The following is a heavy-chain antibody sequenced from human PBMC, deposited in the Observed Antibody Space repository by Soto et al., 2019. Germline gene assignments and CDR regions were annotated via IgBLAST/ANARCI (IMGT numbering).Heavy chain of an antibody. V-gene: IGHV4-59*01. J-gene: IGHJ5*02. CDR2: IYYSGST. Sequence: QVQLQESGPGLVKPSETLSLTCTVSGGSISSYYWSWIRQPPGKGLEWIGYIYYSGSTNYNPSLKTRVTISVDTSKTQFSLKLSSVTAADTAVYYWARGSFDPDEVWFDPWGQGTLVTVSS. CDR3: ARGSFDPDEVWFDP. D-gene: IGHD3-10*01. CDR1: GGSISSYY.